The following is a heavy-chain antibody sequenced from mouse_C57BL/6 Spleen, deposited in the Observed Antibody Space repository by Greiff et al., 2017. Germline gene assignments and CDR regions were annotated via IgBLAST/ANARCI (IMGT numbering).Heavy chain of an antibody. CDR1: GYTFTSYW. D-gene: IGHD2-3*01. Sequence: VQLQQPGAELVKPGASVKLSCKASGYTFTSYWMHWVKQRPGRGLAWIGRIDPTSGGTKYNEKFKSKAPLTVDKPSSTAYMQLSSLTSEDSAVYDCARPLYDRDGGGFAYWGQGTLVTVSA. CDR2: IDPTSGGT. V-gene: IGHV1-72*01. CDR3: ARPLYDRDGGGFAY. J-gene: IGHJ3*01.